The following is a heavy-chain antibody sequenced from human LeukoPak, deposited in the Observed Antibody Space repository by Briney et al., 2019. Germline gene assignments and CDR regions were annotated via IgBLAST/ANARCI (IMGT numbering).Heavy chain of an antibody. V-gene: IGHV3-15*01. CDR1: GFTFSNAW. Sequence: GGSLRLSCAASGFTFSNAWMSWVRQAPGKGLEWVGRIKSKTDGGTTDYAAPVKGRFTISRDDSKNTLYLQMNSLKTEDTAVYYCTSRNIVVVPAASGDAFDIWGQGTMVTVSS. CDR2: IKSKTDGGTT. J-gene: IGHJ3*02. CDR3: TSRNIVVVPAASGDAFDI. D-gene: IGHD2-2*01.